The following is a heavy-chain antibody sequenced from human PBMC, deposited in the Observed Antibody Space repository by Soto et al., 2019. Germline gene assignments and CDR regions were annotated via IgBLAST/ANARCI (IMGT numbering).Heavy chain of an antibody. D-gene: IGHD5-18*01. CDR3: ARDSISYGPGVNDY. J-gene: IGHJ4*02. V-gene: IGHV3-53*01. CDR2: VYAGGAT. CDR1: GFSVSDSY. Sequence: DVQLVESGGGLIQPGESLRLSCAASGFSVSDSYMSWVRQAPGKGLEWVSRVYAGGATYYADSLKGRFTISRDSSNNILYLQMNNLRAEDTAVYYCARDSISYGPGVNDYWGQGTLVTVSS.